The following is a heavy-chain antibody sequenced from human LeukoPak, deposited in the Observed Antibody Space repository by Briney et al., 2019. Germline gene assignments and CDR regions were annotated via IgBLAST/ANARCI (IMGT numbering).Heavy chain of an antibody. CDR2: IYYSGST. Sequence: SETLSLTCTVSGGSISRSNFYWGWIRQPPGKGLEWIGSIYYSGSTYYNPSLNSRVTISVDTSKNQFSLKLNSVTAADTAVYYCARRRPYYYGSGSYYIDYWGQGTLVTVSS. J-gene: IGHJ4*02. D-gene: IGHD3-10*01. V-gene: IGHV4-39*01. CDR3: ARRRPYYYGSGSYYIDY. CDR1: GGSISRSNFY.